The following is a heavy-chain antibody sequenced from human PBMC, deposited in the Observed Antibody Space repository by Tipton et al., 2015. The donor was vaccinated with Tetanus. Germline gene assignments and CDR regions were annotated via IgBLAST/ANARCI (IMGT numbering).Heavy chain of an antibody. J-gene: IGHJ5*02. D-gene: IGHD2/OR15-2a*01. V-gene: IGHV4-39*02. CDR2: IYFEGST. CDR1: GGSISDKKYY. Sequence: SGGSISDKKYYWGWIRQAPGKGLEWIASIYFEGSTYYSPSLKSRLTIDVDTSQNLFSRRLTSVTAEDTAVYYCARHLYGYWFDPWGQGALVTVSS. CDR3: ARHLYGYWFDP.